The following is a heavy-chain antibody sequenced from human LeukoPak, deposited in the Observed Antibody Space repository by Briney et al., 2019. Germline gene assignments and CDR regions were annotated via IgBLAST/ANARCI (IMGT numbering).Heavy chain of an antibody. Sequence: SETLSLSCTVSGASTSHFYWNWIRQPPGKGLEWIGYMHNSGSSKHSPSLKSRVTISIDTSKNQFSLQLTSVTAADTAMYFCARSAEWLRNAFDIWGQGTMVSVSS. D-gene: IGHD5-12*01. CDR2: MHNSGSS. CDR3: ARSAEWLRNAFDI. V-gene: IGHV4-59*01. CDR1: GASTSHFY. J-gene: IGHJ3*02.